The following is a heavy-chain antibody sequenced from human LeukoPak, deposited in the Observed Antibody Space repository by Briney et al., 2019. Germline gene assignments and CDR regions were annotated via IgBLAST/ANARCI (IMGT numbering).Heavy chain of an antibody. D-gene: IGHD2-15*01. J-gene: IGHJ4*02. CDR3: AKHDGWELHAYCFDY. Sequence: GGSLRLSCAAPGFTLRDYAGAWVRQTPGKGREWGPPITKNGAQTSYAASLKGRFTISRDNSKNTLNMHLRSLRADDTAVYYCAKHDGWELHAYCFDYWGQGTLVTASS. V-gene: IGHV3-23*01. CDR2: ITKNGAQT. CDR1: GFTLRDYA.